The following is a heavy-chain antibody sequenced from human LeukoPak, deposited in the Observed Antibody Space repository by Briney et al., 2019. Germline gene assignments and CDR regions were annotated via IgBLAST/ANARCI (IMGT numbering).Heavy chain of an antibody. J-gene: IGHJ6*03. CDR2: INWSGGTS. Sequence: GGSLRLSCAASGFTFDDYGMSWVRQAPGKGLEWVSSINWSGGTSGYADSVKGRFTISRDNAKNTLYLQMNSLRAEDTAVYYCARVRQQLVLGYYYYYMDVWGKGTTVTISS. CDR1: GFTFDDYG. D-gene: IGHD6-13*01. V-gene: IGHV3-20*04. CDR3: ARVRQQLVLGYYYYYMDV.